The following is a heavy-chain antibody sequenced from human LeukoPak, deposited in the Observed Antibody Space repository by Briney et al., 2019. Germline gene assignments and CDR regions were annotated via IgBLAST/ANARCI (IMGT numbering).Heavy chain of an antibody. CDR3: AKDRKSSIASPGGFDY. J-gene: IGHJ4*02. D-gene: IGHD6-6*01. Sequence: TGRSLILSCAASGFTFDDYAMHWVRQAPGKGLEWVSGISWNSGSIGYADSVKGRFTISRDNARNSLYLQMNSLRAEDTALYYCAKDRKSSIASPGGFDYWGQGTLVTVSS. CDR2: ISWNSGSI. CDR1: GFTFDDYA. V-gene: IGHV3-9*01.